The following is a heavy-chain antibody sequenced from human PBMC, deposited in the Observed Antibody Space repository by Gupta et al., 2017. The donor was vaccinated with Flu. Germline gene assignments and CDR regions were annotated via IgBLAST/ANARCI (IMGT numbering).Heavy chain of an antibody. V-gene: IGHV3-30*18. D-gene: IGHD3-10*01. CDR3: AKDLGRGGDYYYYMDV. CDR1: GFTFSPYA. Sequence: QVQLVESGGGVVQPGRSLRLPCAASGFTFSPYAMHWVRKAPGKGLEWVAVISYDGNNKYYADSVKGRFTISRDNSKNTLYLQMNSLRAEDTAVYYCAKDLGRGGDYYYYMDVWGKGTTVTVSS. CDR2: ISYDGNNK. J-gene: IGHJ6*03.